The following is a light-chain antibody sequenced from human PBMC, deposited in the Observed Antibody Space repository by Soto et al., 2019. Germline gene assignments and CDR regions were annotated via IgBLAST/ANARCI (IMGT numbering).Light chain of an antibody. CDR1: QSIGTY. CDR3: QQSYNTPT. J-gene: IGKJ1*01. V-gene: IGKV1-39*01. CDR2: GAS. Sequence: DIQVTQSPSSLSAFVGDRVTITCRASQSIGTYLNWYHQKPGKAPQLLIYGASTLQSGVPLRFSGSGSGTHFTLTINSLQPEDFGTYSCQQSYNTPTFGQGTKVDMK.